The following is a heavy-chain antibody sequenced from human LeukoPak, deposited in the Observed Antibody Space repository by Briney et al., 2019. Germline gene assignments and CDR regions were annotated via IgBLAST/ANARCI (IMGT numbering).Heavy chain of an antibody. CDR2: IWYDGSNK. J-gene: IGHJ3*02. Sequence: GGSLRLSCAASGFTFSYYGMHWVRQAPGKGLEWVAVIWYDGSNKYYADSVKGRFTISRGNSKNTLYLQMNSLRAEDTAVYYCARESGYSSSWSAFDIWGQGTMVTVSS. D-gene: IGHD6-13*01. CDR1: GFTFSYYG. V-gene: IGHV3-33*01. CDR3: ARESGYSSSWSAFDI.